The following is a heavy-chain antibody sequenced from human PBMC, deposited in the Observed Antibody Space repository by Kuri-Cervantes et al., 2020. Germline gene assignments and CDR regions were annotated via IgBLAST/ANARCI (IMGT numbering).Heavy chain of an antibody. J-gene: IGHJ5*02. Sequence: SGPTLVKPTQTLTLTCTFSGFSLSTNGVGVGWIRQPPGKALEWLALIYWDDDKRYSPSLKSRPTITKDTSKNQVVLTLTNMDPVDTATYYCARDYYGSGNLRFDPWGQGTLVTVSS. CDR1: GFSLSTNGVG. D-gene: IGHD3-10*01. CDR3: ARDYYGSGNLRFDP. V-gene: IGHV2-5*02. CDR2: IYWDDDK.